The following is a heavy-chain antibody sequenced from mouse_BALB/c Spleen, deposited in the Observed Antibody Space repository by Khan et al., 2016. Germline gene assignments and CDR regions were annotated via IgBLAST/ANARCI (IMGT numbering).Heavy chain of an antibody. J-gene: IGHJ1*01. V-gene: IGHV3-1*02. CDR2: INNSGST. CDR1: GYSITSDYS. Sequence: EVQLQESGPDLVKPSQSLSLTCTVTGYSITSDYSWHWIRQFPGNKLESMGYINNSGSTNYNPSPKSRISITRDTSKNQFFLQLNSVTTEDTATYCCASPGPDWYVDGWGAGTTVTVSS. CDR3: ASPGPDWYVDG.